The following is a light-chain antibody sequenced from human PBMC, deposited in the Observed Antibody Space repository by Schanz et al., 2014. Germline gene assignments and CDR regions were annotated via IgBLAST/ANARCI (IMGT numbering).Light chain of an antibody. CDR3: QHYGRSTPMGLT. CDR1: QSDRVKY. V-gene: IGKV3-20*01. J-gene: IGKJ3*01. CDR2: GAS. Sequence: EIVLTQSPGTLYLSPGDRATLSCRASQSDRVKYLTWYQQKPGQAPRLLIYGASARASGIPGRFSGGGSGTDFTLTVSSLQSEDFAVYYCQHYGRSTPMGLTFGPGTKVDIK.